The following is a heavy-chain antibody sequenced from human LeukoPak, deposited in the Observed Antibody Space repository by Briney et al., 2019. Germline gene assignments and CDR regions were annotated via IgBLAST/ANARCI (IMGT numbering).Heavy chain of an antibody. CDR3: ARGGLPRENWFDP. D-gene: IGHD3/OR15-3a*01. CDR1: DGSISTYY. J-gene: IGHJ5*02. V-gene: IGHV4-4*07. CDR2: IYTTGST. Sequence: PSETLSLTCTVSDGSISTYYWSWIRQPAEKGLEWIGRIYTTGSTNYNPSLKSRVTMSVDTSKNQFSLKLTSVTAADTAVYYCARGGLPRENWFDPWGQGTLVTVSS.